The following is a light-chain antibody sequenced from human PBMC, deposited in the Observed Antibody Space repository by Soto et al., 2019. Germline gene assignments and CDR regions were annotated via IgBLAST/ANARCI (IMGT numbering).Light chain of an antibody. V-gene: IGLV2-14*01. CDR3: SSYTTNFDSR. J-gene: IGLJ2*01. CDR2: EVT. CDR1: SGDIGANDY. Sequence: QSALTQPASVSGSPGQSTTISCTGTSGDIGANDYVSWYQQHPGKAPKLMIFEVTNRPSGVPNRFSGSKSGKTASLTISRLQTDVEACYYCSSYTTNFDSRFGGEP.